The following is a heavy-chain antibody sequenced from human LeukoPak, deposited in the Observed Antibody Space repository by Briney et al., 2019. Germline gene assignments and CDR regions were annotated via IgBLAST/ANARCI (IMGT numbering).Heavy chain of an antibody. Sequence: SETLSHTCTVSGGSISSSSYYWGWIRQPPGKGLEWIGSIYYSGSTYYNPSLKSRVTISVDTSKNQFSLKLTSVTAADTAVYYCARAAYSSGWYRPPGTYYFDYWGQGTLVTVSS. CDR1: GGSISSSSYY. CDR2: IYYSGST. J-gene: IGHJ4*02. V-gene: IGHV4-39*07. D-gene: IGHD6-19*01. CDR3: ARAAYSSGWYRPPGTYYFDY.